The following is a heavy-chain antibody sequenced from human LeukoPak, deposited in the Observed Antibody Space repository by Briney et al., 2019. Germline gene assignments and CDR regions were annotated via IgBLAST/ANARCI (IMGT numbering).Heavy chain of an antibody. J-gene: IGHJ4*02. CDR2: IYSGGST. D-gene: IGHD4-17*01. Sequence: GRSLRLSCAASGFIFRNYALHWVRQAPGKGLEWVSVIYSGGSTYYADSVKGRFTIFRDNSKNTLYLQMNSLRAEDTAVYYCARGDYGSYYYFDYWGQGTLVTVSS. CDR1: GFIFRNYA. V-gene: IGHV3-66*01. CDR3: ARGDYGSYYYFDY.